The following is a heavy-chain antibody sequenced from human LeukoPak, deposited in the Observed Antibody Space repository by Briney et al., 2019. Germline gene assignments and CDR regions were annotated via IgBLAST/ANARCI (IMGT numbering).Heavy chain of an antibody. CDR1: GYTFTSYD. V-gene: IGHV1-8*01. Sequence: ASVKVSCRASGYTFTSYDINWVRQATGQGLEWMGWMNPNSGNTGYAQKFQGRVTMTRNTSISTAYMELSSLRSEDTAVYYCARGRGVYYDFWSGYYHWFDPWGQGTLVTVSS. J-gene: IGHJ5*02. CDR3: ARGRGVYYDFWSGYYHWFDP. D-gene: IGHD3-3*01. CDR2: MNPNSGNT.